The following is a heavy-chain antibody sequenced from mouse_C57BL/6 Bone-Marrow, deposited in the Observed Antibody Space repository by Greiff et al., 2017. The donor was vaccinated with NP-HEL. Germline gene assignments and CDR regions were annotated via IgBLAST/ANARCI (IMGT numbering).Heavy chain of an antibody. V-gene: IGHV1-80*01. Sequence: QVQLQQSGAELVKPGASVKISCKASGYAFSSYWMNWVKQRPGKGLEWIGQIYPGDGDTNYNGKFKGKATLTADKSSSTAYMQLSSLTSEDSAVYFCARRYDGYYVDYWGQGTTLTVSS. CDR1: GYAFSSYW. J-gene: IGHJ2*01. CDR2: IYPGDGDT. CDR3: ARRYDGYYVDY. D-gene: IGHD2-3*01.